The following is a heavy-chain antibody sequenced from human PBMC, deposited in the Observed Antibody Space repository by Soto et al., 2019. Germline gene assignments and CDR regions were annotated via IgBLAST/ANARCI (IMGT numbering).Heavy chain of an antibody. CDR3: ARLCGDVSSSPYFDY. J-gene: IGHJ4*02. D-gene: IGHD2-21*01. V-gene: IGHV4-31*03. CDR1: SGSISNGSYY. Sequence: TLSLTCTVSSGSISNGSYYWSWIRQHPGKGLEWIGWIYYSGNTYHNPSLESRVTMSVDTSNNQFSLKLTSMTAADTAVYYCARLCGDVSSSPYFDYWGQGTPVPVS. CDR2: IYYSGNT.